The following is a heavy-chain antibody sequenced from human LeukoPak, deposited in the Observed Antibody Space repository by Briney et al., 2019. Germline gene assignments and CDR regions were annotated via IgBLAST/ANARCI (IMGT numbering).Heavy chain of an antibody. CDR3: ARGLSSSWSHFDY. Sequence: SQTPSLTCTVSGGSISSGGYYWSWIRQPPGKGLEWIGEIYHSGSTNYNPSLKSRVAISVDKSKNQFSLRLSSVTAADTAVYYCARGLSSSWSHFDYWGQGTLVSVSS. CDR2: IYHSGST. J-gene: IGHJ4*02. CDR1: GGSISSGGYY. D-gene: IGHD6-13*01. V-gene: IGHV4-30-2*01.